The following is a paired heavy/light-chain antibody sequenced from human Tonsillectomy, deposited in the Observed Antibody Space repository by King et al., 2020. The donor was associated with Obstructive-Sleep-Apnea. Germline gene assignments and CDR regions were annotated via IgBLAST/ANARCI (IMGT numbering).Heavy chain of an antibody. J-gene: IGHJ2*01. V-gene: IGHV4-59*01. D-gene: IGHD1-26*01. CDR2: IDYSGST. CDR1: GGSISRYY. CDR3: ARGRFDLVGATGRDWYFDL. Sequence: QVQLQESGPGLVKPSETLSLTCTVSGGSISRYYWSWIRQPPGKGLEWIGYIDYSGSTNHNPSLKSRVTISVDTSKNQFSLKLSSVTAADTAVYYCARGRFDLVGATGRDWYFDLWGRGTLVTVSS.
Light chain of an antibody. Sequence: SYELTQPPSVSVSPGQTASITCTGDKLGDKYACWYQQKPGQSPVLVIYQDDKRPSGIPERFSGSNSGNTATLTISGTQVMDEANYHCQAWDSSTVFGGGTKLTVL. V-gene: IGLV3-1*01. J-gene: IGLJ2*01. CDR2: QDD. CDR3: QAWDSSTV. CDR1: KLGDKY.